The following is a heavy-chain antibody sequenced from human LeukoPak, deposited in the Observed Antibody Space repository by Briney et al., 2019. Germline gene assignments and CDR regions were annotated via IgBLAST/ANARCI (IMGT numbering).Heavy chain of an antibody. J-gene: IGHJ4*02. CDR3: AKETNGGLFDY. CDR2: VSGSGGST. Sequence: PGGSLRLSCAASGFTFSSYAMSWVRQAPGKGPEWVSTVSGSGGSTYYADSVKGRFTISRDNSKNTLYLQMDSLRAEDTAVYYCAKETNGGLFDYWGQGTLVTVSS. CDR1: GFTFSSYA. V-gene: IGHV3-23*01. D-gene: IGHD3-16*01.